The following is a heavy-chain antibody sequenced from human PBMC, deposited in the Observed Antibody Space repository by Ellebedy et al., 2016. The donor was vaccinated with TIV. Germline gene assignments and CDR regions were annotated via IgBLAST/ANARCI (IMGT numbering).Heavy chain of an antibody. CDR1: GDSVSTDIG. V-gene: IGHV6-1*01. CDR3: ARGWFGSGMGV. D-gene: IGHD3-10*01. CDR2: TYYRSKWNN. J-gene: IGHJ6*02. Sequence: SQTLSLTCVISGDSVSTDIGWNWIRQSPSRGFEWLGRTYYRSKWNNDYAVSLKSRITINSDTSKNQFSLQLNSVTPEDTAVYYCARGWFGSGMGVWGQGTTVTVSS.